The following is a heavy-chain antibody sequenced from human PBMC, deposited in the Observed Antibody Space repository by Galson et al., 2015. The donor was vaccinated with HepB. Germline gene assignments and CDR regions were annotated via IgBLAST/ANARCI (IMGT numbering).Heavy chain of an antibody. D-gene: IGHD3-9*01. V-gene: IGHV3-15*01. Sequence: SLRLSCAASGFTFSKAWMNWVRQAPGKGLEWVGRVKSKGDGGTTEYGAPVKGRFTIARDDSESMLYLQMSDLKTEDTAVYYCNNTGVLRYVDWILSVQGDFDYWGQGTMVTVSS. CDR3: NNTGVLRYVDWILSVQGDFDY. CDR2: VKSKGDGGTT. J-gene: IGHJ4*02. CDR1: GFTFSKAW.